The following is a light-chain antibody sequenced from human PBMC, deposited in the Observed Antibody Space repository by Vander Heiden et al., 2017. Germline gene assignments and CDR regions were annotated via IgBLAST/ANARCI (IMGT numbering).Light chain of an antibody. CDR1: QDVGSSY. CDR3: QRYGDSHPIT. Sequence: LTHPPAPLSLPLGERSTFPCRASQDVGSSYLSCYQQKPGQAPTLLIYAASNTSTGIPDRFSSSGSGTDFTLTISRREPDDFAVYYCQRYGDSHPITFGPGTKLDIK. V-gene: IGKV3-20*01. CDR2: AAS. J-gene: IGKJ3*01.